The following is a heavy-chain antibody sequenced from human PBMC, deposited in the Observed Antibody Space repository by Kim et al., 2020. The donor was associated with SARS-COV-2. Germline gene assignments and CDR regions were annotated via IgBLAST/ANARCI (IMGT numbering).Heavy chain of an antibody. CDR3: TRDGSGSYSFDY. Sequence: EYAASLKGRFTISRDDSTSIAYLQMNSLKTEDTAMYYCTRDGSGSYSFDYWGQGTLVTVSS. D-gene: IGHD3-10*01. V-gene: IGHV3-49*02. J-gene: IGHJ4*02.